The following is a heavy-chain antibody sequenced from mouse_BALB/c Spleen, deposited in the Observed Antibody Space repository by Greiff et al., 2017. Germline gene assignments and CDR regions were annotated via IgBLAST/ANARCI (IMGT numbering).Heavy chain of an antibody. J-gene: IGHJ2*01. V-gene: IGHV5-6-5*01. CDR3: ARGKLTGPYFDY. D-gene: IGHD4-1*01. CDR1: GFTFSSYA. Sequence: EVNVVESGGGLVKPGGSLKLSCAASGFTFSSYAMSWVRQTPEKRLEWVASISSGGSTYYPDSVKGRFTISRDNARNILYLQMSSLRSEDTAMYYCARGKLTGPYFDYWGQGTTLTVSS. CDR2: ISSGGST.